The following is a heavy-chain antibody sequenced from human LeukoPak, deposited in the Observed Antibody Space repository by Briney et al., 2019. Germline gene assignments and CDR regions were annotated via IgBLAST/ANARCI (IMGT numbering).Heavy chain of an antibody. CDR3: AKGGDLGYCSSTSCYRPYYFDY. CDR2: ISGSGGST. CDR1: GFTFSSYA. V-gene: IGHV3-23*01. D-gene: IGHD2-2*01. Sequence: GGSLRLSCAASGFTFSSYAMSWVRQAPGKGLEWVSAISGSGGSTYYADSVKGRFTISRDNSKNTLYLQMNSLRAEDTAVYYCAKGGDLGYCSSTSCYRPYYFDYWGQGTLVTVSS. J-gene: IGHJ4*02.